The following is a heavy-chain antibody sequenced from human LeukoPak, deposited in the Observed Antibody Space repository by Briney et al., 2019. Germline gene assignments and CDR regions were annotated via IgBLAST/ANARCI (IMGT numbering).Heavy chain of an antibody. J-gene: IGHJ4*02. CDR2: IYPGDSDT. D-gene: IGHD1-26*01. V-gene: IGHV5-51*01. Sequence: PGDSLKISCKRSGYSFTSYWIGWVRQMPGKGLEWMGIIYPGDSDTRYSPSFQGQVTISADKSLSTAYLQWSSLKASDTAMYYCARGSGSYHTAYMNWGQGSPVTVSS. CDR1: GYSFTSYW. CDR3: ARGSGSYHTAYMN.